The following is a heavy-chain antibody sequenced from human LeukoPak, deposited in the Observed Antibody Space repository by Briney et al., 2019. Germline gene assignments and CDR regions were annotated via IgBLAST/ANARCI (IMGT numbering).Heavy chain of an antibody. CDR1: GYTFTSYY. CDR3: ARGSIVGAKTLGFGAFDI. Sequence: GASVKVSCKASGYTFTSYYMHWVRQAPGQGLEWMGIINPSGGSRSYAQKFQGRVTMTRDTSTSTVYMELSSLRSGDTAVYYCARGSIVGAKTLGFGAFDIWGQRTMVTVSS. V-gene: IGHV1-46*01. J-gene: IGHJ3*02. D-gene: IGHD1-26*01. CDR2: INPSGGSR.